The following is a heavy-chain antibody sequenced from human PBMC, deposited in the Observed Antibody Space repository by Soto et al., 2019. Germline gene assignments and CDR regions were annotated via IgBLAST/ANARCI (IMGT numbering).Heavy chain of an antibody. CDR1: GFSLSNAKMG. CDR2: IFSNDEK. CDR3: ARTVDTTMVFSRFDY. V-gene: IGHV2-26*01. Sequence: QVTLKESGPVLVKPTETLTLTCTVSGFSLSNAKMGVSWIRQPPGKALEWLAHIFSNDEKSYTKSLKSRLTISNDTSKSQVVLTMTNIDPVDTATHYCARTVDTTMVFSRFDYWGQGTLVTVSS. J-gene: IGHJ4*02. D-gene: IGHD5-18*01.